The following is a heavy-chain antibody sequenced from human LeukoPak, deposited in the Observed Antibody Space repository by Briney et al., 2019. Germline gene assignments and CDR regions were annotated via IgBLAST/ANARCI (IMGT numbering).Heavy chain of an antibody. V-gene: IGHV1-18*01. CDR3: ARVQDYYGSGSYYKDY. CDR2: ISVHNGQT. D-gene: IGHD3-10*01. J-gene: IGHJ4*02. CDR1: GYIFPYYG. Sequence: ASVKVSCKTSGYIFPYYGISWVRQAPGQGLEWMGWISVHNGQTNSAQKFQGRVTMTTDTSTSTAFMELRSLRSDDTAVYYCARVQDYYGSGSYYKDYWGQGTLVIVSS.